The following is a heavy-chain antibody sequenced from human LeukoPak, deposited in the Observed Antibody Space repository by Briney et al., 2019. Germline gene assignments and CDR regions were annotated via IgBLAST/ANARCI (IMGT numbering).Heavy chain of an antibody. V-gene: IGHV1-69*13. Sequence: ASVKVSCKASGGTFSSYAISWVRQAPGQGLEWMGGIIPIFGTANYAQKFQGRVTITADESTSTAYMELSSLRSEDTAVYYCARGRGYYDSSGYYYWFDPWGQGTLVTVSS. CDR3: ARGRGYYDSSGYYYWFDP. D-gene: IGHD3-22*01. J-gene: IGHJ5*02. CDR2: IIPIFGTA. CDR1: GGTFSSYA.